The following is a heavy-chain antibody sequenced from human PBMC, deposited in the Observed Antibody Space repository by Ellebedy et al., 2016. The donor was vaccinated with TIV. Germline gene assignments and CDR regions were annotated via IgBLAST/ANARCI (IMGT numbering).Heavy chain of an antibody. J-gene: IGHJ3*02. CDR3: ARGSRDQYAAPFDM. CDR2: ISFDGGNR. V-gene: IGHV3-30-3*01. Sequence: PGGSLRLSCSASGFPFNDYGMHWVRQPPGKGLEWVAVISFDGGNRYFSDSVKGRFTISRDNSKNTLSLQVSSLRAEDTAVYYCARGSRDQYAAPFDMWGQGTMVSVSS. CDR1: GFPFNDYG. D-gene: IGHD2-15*01.